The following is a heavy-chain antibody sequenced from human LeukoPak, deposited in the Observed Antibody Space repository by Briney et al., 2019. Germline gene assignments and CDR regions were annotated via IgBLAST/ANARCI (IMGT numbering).Heavy chain of an antibody. J-gene: IGHJ3*02. CDR1: GGSISNYY. CDR2: VSYSGST. V-gene: IGHV4-59*01. CDR3: ARDNWGSVSYVFDI. D-gene: IGHD7-27*01. Sequence: SETLSLTCTVSGGSISNYYWNWIRQPPGKGLEWIGYVSYSGSTNYNPSLKSRVTISLYTSKNQFSLILNSVTAADTAVYYCARDNWGSVSYVFDIWGQGTMVTVSS.